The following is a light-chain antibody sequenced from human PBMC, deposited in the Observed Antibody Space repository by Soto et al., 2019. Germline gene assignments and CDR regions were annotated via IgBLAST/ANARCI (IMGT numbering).Light chain of an antibody. V-gene: IGKV1-13*02. CDR1: QGIGSST. Sequence: AIQLTQSPSSLSASVGDRVTITCRASQGIGSSTFAWYQQKAGKAPTLLIYDVSNLQRGVPTRFSGSGSGTDFSLTISSLQFEDFATYYCQQFDTYPLTFGQGTRLDIK. J-gene: IGKJ5*01. CDR2: DVS. CDR3: QQFDTYPLT.